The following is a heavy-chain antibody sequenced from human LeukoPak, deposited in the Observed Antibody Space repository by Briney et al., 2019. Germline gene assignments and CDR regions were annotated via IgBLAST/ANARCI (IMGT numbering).Heavy chain of an antibody. CDR3: AKGGYLLDY. J-gene: IGHJ4*02. CDR1: GFTFSSYG. D-gene: IGHD2-2*03. V-gene: IGHV3-30*18. CDR2: ISYDGSNK. Sequence: PGRSLRLSCAASGFTFSSYGMHWVRQAPGKGLEWVAVISYDGSNKYYADSVKGRFTISRDNSKNTLYLQMNSLRAEDTAVYYCAKGGYLLDYWGQGTLVTVSS.